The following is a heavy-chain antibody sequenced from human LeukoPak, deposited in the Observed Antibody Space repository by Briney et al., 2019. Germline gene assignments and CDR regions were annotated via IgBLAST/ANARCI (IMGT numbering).Heavy chain of an antibody. CDR2: INSDGSSA. CDR3: ARASYDISDY. J-gene: IGHJ4*02. D-gene: IGHD3-9*01. CDR1: GFSFSSNW. Sequence: GGSLRLSCAASGFSFSSNWMHWVRQAPGKGLVWVSRINSDGSSATYADSVKGRFTISRDNAKNTLYLQINSLRAEDTAVYYCARASYDISDYWGQGTLVTVSS. V-gene: IGHV3-74*01.